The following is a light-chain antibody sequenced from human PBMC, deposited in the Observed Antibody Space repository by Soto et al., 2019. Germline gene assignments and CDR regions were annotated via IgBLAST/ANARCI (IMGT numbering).Light chain of an antibody. V-gene: IGKV3-15*01. Sequence: EIVMTQSPATLSVSPGGRATLSSRASQGISGTLAWYQQKPGQPPGLLIYGASTRATSFPARFSGSGSGTDFTLTISSLQSEDFAVYYCKQYNNWPWTFGQGTKVEIK. J-gene: IGKJ1*01. CDR2: GAS. CDR3: KQYNNWPWT. CDR1: QGISGT.